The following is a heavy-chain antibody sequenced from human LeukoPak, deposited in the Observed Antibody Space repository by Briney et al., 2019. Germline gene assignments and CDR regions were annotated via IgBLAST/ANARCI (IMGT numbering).Heavy chain of an antibody. D-gene: IGHD1-7*01. V-gene: IGHV1-69*04. J-gene: IGHJ4*02. CDR2: IIPILGIA. CDR1: GYTFTGYY. CDR3: ARDRGITGTTSDY. Sequence: SVKVSCKAPGYTFTGYYIHWVRQAPGQGLEWMGRIIPILGIANYAQKFQGRVTITADKSTSTAYMELSSLRSEDTAVYYCARDRGITGTTSDYWGQGTLVTVSS.